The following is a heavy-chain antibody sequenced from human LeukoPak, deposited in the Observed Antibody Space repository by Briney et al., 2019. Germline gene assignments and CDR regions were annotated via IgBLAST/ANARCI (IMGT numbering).Heavy chain of an antibody. V-gene: IGHV3-21*01. D-gene: IGHD3-22*01. Sequence: GGSLRLSCAASGFTFSSYSMNWVRQAPGKGLEWVSSISSSSSYTYYADSVKGRFTISRDNAKNSLYLQMNSLRAEDTAVYYCARDSSGYYDYWGQGTLVTVSS. CDR1: GFTFSSYS. CDR2: ISSSSSYT. CDR3: ARDSSGYYDY. J-gene: IGHJ4*02.